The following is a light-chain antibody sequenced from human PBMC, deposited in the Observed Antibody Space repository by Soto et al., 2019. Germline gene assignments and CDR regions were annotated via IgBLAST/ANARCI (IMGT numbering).Light chain of an antibody. V-gene: IGKV1-5*01. Sequence: DIQMTQSPSSLSASVGYRVTITCRASQSISSWLAWYQQKPGKAPKLLLYDASTLQSGVPSRFSGSGSGTDFTLTISRLHPDDFATYYCQQYNTYPWTFGQGTKVDI. CDR1: QSISSW. CDR3: QQYNTYPWT. J-gene: IGKJ1*01. CDR2: DAS.